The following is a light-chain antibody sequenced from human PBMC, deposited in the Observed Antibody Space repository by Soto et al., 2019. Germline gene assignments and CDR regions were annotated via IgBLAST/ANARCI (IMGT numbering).Light chain of an antibody. CDR2: DVS. CDR3: SSYRASSTTHYV. CDR1: SSDVGGYNY. V-gene: IGLV2-14*03. Sequence: QSALTQPPSASGSLGQSVTISCTGTSSDVGGYNYVSWYQQHPGKAPKLMIYDVSNRPSGVSNRFSGSKSGNTASLTISGLQAEDEADYYCSSYRASSTTHYVFGTGTKVTVL. J-gene: IGLJ1*01.